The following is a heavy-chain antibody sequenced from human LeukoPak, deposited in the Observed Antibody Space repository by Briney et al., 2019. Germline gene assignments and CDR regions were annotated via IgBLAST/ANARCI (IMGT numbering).Heavy chain of an antibody. CDR2: INTGGGT. D-gene: IGHD2-15*01. CDR1: GITFSTYA. V-gene: IGHV3-23*01. J-gene: IGHJ4*02. CDR3: ATSPVSVVGLQPKFDY. Sequence: GGSLRLSCEASGITFSTYAMSWVRQGPGKGLEWVSGINTGGGTYYADSVKGRFTISRGNSKNTLYLQMSSLRADDTAVYYCATSPVSVVGLQPKFDYWGQGTLATVSS.